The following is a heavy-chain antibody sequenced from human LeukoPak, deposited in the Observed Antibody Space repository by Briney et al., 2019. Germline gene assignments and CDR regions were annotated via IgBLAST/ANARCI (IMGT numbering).Heavy chain of an antibody. CDR3: ASTVGMATAYYFDY. CDR2: IIPIFGIA. J-gene: IGHJ4*02. Sequence: SVKVSCKASGGTFSSYAISWVRQAPGQGLEWMGRIIPIFGIANYAQKFQGRVTITADKSTSTAYMELSSLRSEDTAVYYCASTVGMATAYYFDYWGQGTLVTVSS. D-gene: IGHD5-24*01. V-gene: IGHV1-69*04. CDR1: GGTFSSYA.